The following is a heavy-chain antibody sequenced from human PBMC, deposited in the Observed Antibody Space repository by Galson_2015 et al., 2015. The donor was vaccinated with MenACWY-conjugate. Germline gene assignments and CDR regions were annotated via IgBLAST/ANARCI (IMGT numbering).Heavy chain of an antibody. CDR3: EADRRQVRRGWLPY. CDR2: FNPGDGKT. CDR1: GYTLTDLY. Sequence: SVKVSCKVSGYTLTDLYMYWVRQAPGKGLEWMVGFNPGDGKTIYAQRFQGKVTMTEDTSTDKAYMELSSLRSEEPAVYYCEADRRQVRRGWLPYWGQGTLVTVSS. J-gene: IGHJ4*02. D-gene: IGHD5-18*01. V-gene: IGHV1-24*01.